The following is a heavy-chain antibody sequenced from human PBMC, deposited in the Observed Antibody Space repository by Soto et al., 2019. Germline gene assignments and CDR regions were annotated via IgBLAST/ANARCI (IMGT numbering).Heavy chain of an antibody. CDR2: IKSKTDGGTT. CDR1: GFTFSNAW. D-gene: IGHD3-3*01. CDR3: TTAPPQLGFFECRLYYYRMEV. V-gene: IGHV3-15*01. J-gene: IGHJ6*02. Sequence: GVSLRLSCAASGFTFSNAWMSWVRQAPGKGLEWVGRIKSKTDGGTTDYAAPVKGRFTISRDDSKNTLYLQMNSLKTEDTAVHYYTTAPPQLGFFECRLYYYRMEVRRQQPTGTTSS.